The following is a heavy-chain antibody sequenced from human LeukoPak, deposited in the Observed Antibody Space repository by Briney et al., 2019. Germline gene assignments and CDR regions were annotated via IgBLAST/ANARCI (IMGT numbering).Heavy chain of an antibody. J-gene: IGHJ4*02. Sequence: SETLSLTCTVSGGPISSGDYYWSWIRQPPGKGLEWIGYIYYSGSTYYNPSLKSRVTISVDTSKNQFSLKLSSVTAADTAVYYCARVGYYDSSGYYTSPFDYWGQGTLVTVSS. V-gene: IGHV4-30-4*01. CDR1: GGPISSGDYY. CDR3: ARVGYYDSSGYYTSPFDY. D-gene: IGHD3-22*01. CDR2: IYYSGST.